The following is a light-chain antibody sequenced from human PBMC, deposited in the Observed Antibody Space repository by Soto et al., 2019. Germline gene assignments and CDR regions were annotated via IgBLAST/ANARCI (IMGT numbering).Light chain of an antibody. Sequence: QSALTQPPSASGSPGQSVTISCTGTNSDVGGYNYVSWYQQHPGKAPKLIISKITERPSGVPDRFSGSKSGSTASLTVSGLQADDEADYYCSSYAGTTNYVLFGGGTKVTVL. CDR1: NSDVGGYNY. J-gene: IGLJ2*01. CDR2: KIT. V-gene: IGLV2-8*01. CDR3: SSYAGTTNYVL.